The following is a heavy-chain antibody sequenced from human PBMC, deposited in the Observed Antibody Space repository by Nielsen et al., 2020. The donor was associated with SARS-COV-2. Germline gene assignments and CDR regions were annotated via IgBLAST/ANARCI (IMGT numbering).Heavy chain of an antibody. V-gene: IGHV3-73*01. Sequence: GESLKISCAASGFTFGDAIIHWVRQASGKGLEWVGRIRSKTNNYETSYAASVIGRFTISRDESKNMAYLQMSRLKTDDTAVYYCKHYYDMDVWGQGTTVTVSS. CDR3: KHYYDMDV. CDR2: IRSKTNNYET. J-gene: IGHJ6*02. D-gene: IGHD2-21*01. CDR1: GFTFGDAI.